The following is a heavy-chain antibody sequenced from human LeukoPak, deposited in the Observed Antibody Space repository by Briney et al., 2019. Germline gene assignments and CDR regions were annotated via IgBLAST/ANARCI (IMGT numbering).Heavy chain of an antibody. CDR1: GFTFSSYW. Sequence: SGGSLRLSCVVSGFTFSSYWMHWVRQAPGKGLVWVSRLSPDGGTIDYSDSVRGRFTISRDNAKDTLYLQMNSLRVDDTAVYYCATAGQRRFDSWGLGTLVNVSS. J-gene: IGHJ4*02. CDR2: LSPDGGTI. D-gene: IGHD1-14*01. CDR3: ATAGQRRFDS. V-gene: IGHV3-74*01.